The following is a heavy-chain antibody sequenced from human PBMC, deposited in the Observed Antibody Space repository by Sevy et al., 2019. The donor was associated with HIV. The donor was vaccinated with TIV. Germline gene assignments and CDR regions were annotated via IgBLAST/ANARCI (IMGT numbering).Heavy chain of an antibody. CDR3: ARAPPVRSGDDSLNWFDP. CDR2: IHYTGSS. V-gene: IGHV4-59*01. D-gene: IGHD5-12*01. CDR1: GGPISSYY. J-gene: IGHJ5*02. Sequence: SETLSLTCTVSGGPISSYYWSWLRQPPGKGLQYIGYIHYTGSSNYNPSLKSRVTISLDTSQNQFSLKVTSVTAADTAVYYCARAPPVRSGDDSLNWFDPWGQGTLVTVSS.